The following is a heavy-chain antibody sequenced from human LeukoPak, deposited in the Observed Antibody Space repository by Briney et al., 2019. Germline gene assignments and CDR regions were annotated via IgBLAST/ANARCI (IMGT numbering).Heavy chain of an antibody. CDR2: ISGSGGST. CDR3: AKEGTEYCSSTSCSNWFDP. V-gene: IGHV3-23*01. CDR1: GFTFSSYA. D-gene: IGHD2-2*01. J-gene: IGHJ5*02. Sequence: GGSLRLSCAASGFTFSSYAMSWVRQAPGKGLEWVSAISGSGGSTYYADSVKGRFTISRDNSKNTLYLQMNSLRAEDTAVYYCAKEGTEYCSSTSCSNWFDPWAREPWSPSPQ.